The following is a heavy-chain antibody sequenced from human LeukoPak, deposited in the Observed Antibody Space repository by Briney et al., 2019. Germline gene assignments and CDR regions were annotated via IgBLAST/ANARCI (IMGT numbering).Heavy chain of an antibody. CDR3: AKSSLRYSSSWLPVDH. CDR1: GFSFDDYG. J-gene: IGHJ4*02. CDR2: INWNGGST. D-gene: IGHD6-13*01. Sequence: GGSLRLSCAASGFSFDDYGMSWVRQVPGKGLEWVSAINWNGGSTGDADSVRGRFTISRDNAKNSLYLQMNSLRAEDTALYYCAKSSLRYSSSWLPVDHWGQGTLVTVSS. V-gene: IGHV3-20*04.